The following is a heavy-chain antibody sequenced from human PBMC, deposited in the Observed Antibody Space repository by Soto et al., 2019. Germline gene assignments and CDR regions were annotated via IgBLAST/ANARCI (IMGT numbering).Heavy chain of an antibody. CDR1: GFTFSSDA. V-gene: IGHV3-23*01. CDR3: ARDGGYCSSTSCYLAMLSYYYYYMDV. D-gene: IGHD2-2*01. Sequence: PGGSLRLSCAASGFTFSSDAMSWVRQAPGKGLEWVSGITGSGGSTYYADSVKGRFTISRDNSKNTLFLEMNSLRAEDTAVYYCARDGGYCSSTSCYLAMLSYYYYYMDVWGKGTTVTVSS. CDR2: ITGSGGST. J-gene: IGHJ6*03.